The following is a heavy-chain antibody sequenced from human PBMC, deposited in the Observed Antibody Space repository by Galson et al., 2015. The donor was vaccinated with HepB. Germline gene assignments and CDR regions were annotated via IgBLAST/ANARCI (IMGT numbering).Heavy chain of an antibody. CDR3: GREGHGDYGILYAMDV. V-gene: IGHV3-74*03. D-gene: IGHD4-17*01. CDR1: GFTFSSYW. J-gene: IGHJ6*02. Sequence: LRLSCAASGFTFSSYWMHWVRQAPGKGLVWVSRIKSDGSSTMYADSAKGRFTISRDNAKNTVYLQMNSLRADDTAVYYCGREGHGDYGILYAMDVWGQGTTVTVSS. CDR2: IKSDGSST.